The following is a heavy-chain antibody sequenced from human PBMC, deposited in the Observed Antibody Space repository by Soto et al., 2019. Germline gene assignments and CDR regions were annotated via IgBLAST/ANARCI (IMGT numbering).Heavy chain of an antibody. V-gene: IGHV4-39*01. CDR3: ARHSLALRKNNWFDP. J-gene: IGHJ5*02. CDR1: GDSITSSDFY. CDR2: IFYLGSS. D-gene: IGHD3-3*02. Sequence: SETLSLTCTVSGDSITSSDFYWGWVRQPPGKGLEWIGSIFYLGSSYYNPSLKSRVTMSVDTSKNQFSLRLRSVTAADTALYFCARHSLALRKNNWFDPWGQGIMVTVSS.